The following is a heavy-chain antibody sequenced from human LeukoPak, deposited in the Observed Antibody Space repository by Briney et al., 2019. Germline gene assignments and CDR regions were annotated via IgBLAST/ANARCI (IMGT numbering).Heavy chain of an antibody. CDR1: GYTFTSYG. CDR3: ARDSTEAAAGPNWFDP. Sequence: GASVKVSCKASGYTFTSYGISWVRQAPGQGLEWMGWISAYNGNTNYAQKLQGRVTMTTDASTSTAYMELRSPRSDDTAVYYCARDSTEAAAGPNWFDPWGQGTLVTVSS. V-gene: IGHV1-18*01. CDR2: ISAYNGNT. J-gene: IGHJ5*02. D-gene: IGHD6-13*01.